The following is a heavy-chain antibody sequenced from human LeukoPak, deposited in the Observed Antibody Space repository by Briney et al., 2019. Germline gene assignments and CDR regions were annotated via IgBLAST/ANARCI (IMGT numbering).Heavy chain of an antibody. J-gene: IGHJ4*02. D-gene: IGHD6-19*01. CDR2: ISDDETYK. Sequence: PGGSLRLSCAASGFTVNSYSMHWVRQAPGKGLEWVAAISDDETYKFYTDSVKGRFTISRDNSKNTLYLQMNSLRVEDTAVYYCAKETRQDFYSSGWYAGCFDYWGQGTLVTVSS. CDR1: GFTVNSYS. V-gene: IGHV3-30-3*01. CDR3: AKETRQDFYSSGWYAGCFDY.